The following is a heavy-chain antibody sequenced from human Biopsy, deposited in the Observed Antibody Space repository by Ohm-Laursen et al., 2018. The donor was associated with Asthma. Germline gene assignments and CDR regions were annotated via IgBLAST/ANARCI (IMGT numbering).Heavy chain of an antibody. Sequence: SLRLSCSASGFTFGEYWLSWVRQVPGKGLEWVANIKHDGREKNHVDSLKGRFTISRDNAKNSLYLQMNSLRAEDTAVYYCTRTFHFWSPYHAEHYQLWGQGTLVTVSS. CDR2: IKHDGREK. CDR1: GFTFGEYW. J-gene: IGHJ1*01. D-gene: IGHD3-3*02. CDR3: TRTFHFWSPYHAEHYQL. V-gene: IGHV3-7*01.